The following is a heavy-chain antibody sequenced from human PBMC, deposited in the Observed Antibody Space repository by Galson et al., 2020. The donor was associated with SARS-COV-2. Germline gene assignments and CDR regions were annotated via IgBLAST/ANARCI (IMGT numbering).Heavy chain of an antibody. V-gene: IGHV4-39*07. D-gene: IGHD1-1*01. CDR3: ARDRIQLWSVIDS. CDR1: GGSISSSRDY. Sequence: SETLSLTCTVSGGSISSSRDYWGWIRQPPGKGLEWIASITYSGTTYYNMSLKSRVTISVDTSKNQFSLKLSSVTAADTAVYYCARDRIQLWSVIDSWGQGTLVTVSS. J-gene: IGHJ4*02. CDR2: ITYSGTT.